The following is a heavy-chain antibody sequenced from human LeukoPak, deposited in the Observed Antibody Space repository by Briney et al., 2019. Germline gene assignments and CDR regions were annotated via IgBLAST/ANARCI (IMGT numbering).Heavy chain of an antibody. D-gene: IGHD3-22*01. Sequence: PSETLSLTCAVYGGSFSGYYWSWIRQPPGKGLEWIGEINHSGSTNYNPSLKSRVTISVDTSKNQFSLKLSSVTAADTAVYYCARAYSSGYYRDAFDIWGQGTMVTVSS. CDR2: INHSGST. V-gene: IGHV4-34*01. CDR1: GGSFSGYY. J-gene: IGHJ3*02. CDR3: ARAYSSGYYRDAFDI.